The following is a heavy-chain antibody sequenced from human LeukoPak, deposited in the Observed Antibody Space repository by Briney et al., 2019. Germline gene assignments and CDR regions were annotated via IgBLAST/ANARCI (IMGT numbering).Heavy chain of an antibody. CDR2: INPNRGGT. Sequence: GASVRVSCKASGYTFTGYYMHWVRQAPGQGLEWMGRINPNRGGTNYAQKFQGRVTMTRDTSISTAYMELSRLRSDDTAVYYCARETTMVRGVLDAFDIWGQGTMVTVSS. D-gene: IGHD3-10*01. CDR1: GYTFTGYY. J-gene: IGHJ3*02. V-gene: IGHV1-2*06. CDR3: ARETTMVRGVLDAFDI.